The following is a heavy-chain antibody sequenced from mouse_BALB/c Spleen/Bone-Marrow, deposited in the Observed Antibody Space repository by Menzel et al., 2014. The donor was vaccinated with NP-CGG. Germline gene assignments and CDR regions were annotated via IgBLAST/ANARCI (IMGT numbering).Heavy chain of an antibody. D-gene: IGHD2-2*01. V-gene: IGHV1S81*02. CDR2: IDPSTGRT. Sequence: QVQLQQSGAELVKPGASVKLSCKASGYTFTSYWMHWVKQRPGQGLEWIGEIDPSTGRTDYNKKFKSQTPLTVDKSSSTAYMHLSSLTSEDSAVYYCARINGYDYWGQGTTLTVSS. J-gene: IGHJ2*01. CDR3: ARINGYDY. CDR1: GYTFTSYW.